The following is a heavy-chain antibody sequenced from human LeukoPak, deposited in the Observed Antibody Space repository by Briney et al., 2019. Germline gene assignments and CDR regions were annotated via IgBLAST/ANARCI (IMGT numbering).Heavy chain of an antibody. CDR1: EFTFTNYG. CDR2: IYYDGSNI. CDR3: ARDWKTNSFDY. D-gene: IGHD1-1*01. V-gene: IGHV3-33*01. J-gene: IGHJ4*02. Sequence: GESLKISCAASEFTFTNYGMHWGRQAPGRGLEWVAFIYYDGSNIYYADYVKGRFTISRDISKNTLYLQMDSLRAEDTAIYYCARDWKTNSFDYWGQGTLVTVSS.